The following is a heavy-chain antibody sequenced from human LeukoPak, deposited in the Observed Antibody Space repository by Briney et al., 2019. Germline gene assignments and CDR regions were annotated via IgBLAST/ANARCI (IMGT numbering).Heavy chain of an antibody. CDR3: ARDKWSGYYYDSSGYLFDY. J-gene: IGHJ4*02. D-gene: IGHD3-22*01. CDR1: GFTFSAYN. V-gene: IGHV3-21*01. Sequence: PGGSLRLSCAASGFTFSAYNMNWVRQTPGKGLEWVSSISSSSSYIYYADSVKGRFTISRDNAKNSLYLQMNSLRAEDTAVYYCARDKWSGYYYDSSGYLFDYWGQGTLVTVSS. CDR2: ISSSSSYI.